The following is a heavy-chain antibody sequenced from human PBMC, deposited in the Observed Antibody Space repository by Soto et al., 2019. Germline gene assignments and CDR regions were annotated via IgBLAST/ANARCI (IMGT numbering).Heavy chain of an antibody. CDR2: IYYSGST. J-gene: IGHJ4*02. D-gene: IGHD2-15*01. CDR1: GGSISSNSYY. V-gene: IGHV4-39*01. Sequence: QLQLQESGPGLVKPLETLSLTCTVSGGSISSNSYYWGWIRQPPGKGLEWIGSIYYSGSTYYNPSLKSRVTISVDTSKNQFSLKLSSVTAADTAVYYCARQRGYCSGGSCPCDYWGQGTLVTVSS. CDR3: ARQRGYCSGGSCPCDY.